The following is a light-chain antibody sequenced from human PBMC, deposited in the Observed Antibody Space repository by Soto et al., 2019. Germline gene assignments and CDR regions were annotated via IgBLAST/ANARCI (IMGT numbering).Light chain of an antibody. CDR3: QQYNNWPYT. Sequence: VVTQSPASLSVPPGDRVTISCRAGPISSNLAWHQQRPGQAPRLLIYGASVRATGVPARFSGSGFGTEFTLTINSLQSEDYAVYFCQQYNNWPYTFGQGAKVEI. V-gene: IGKV3-15*01. CDR2: GAS. CDR1: PISSN. J-gene: IGKJ2*01.